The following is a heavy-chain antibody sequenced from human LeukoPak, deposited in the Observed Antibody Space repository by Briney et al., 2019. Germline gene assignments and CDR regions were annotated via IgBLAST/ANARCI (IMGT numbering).Heavy chain of an antibody. CDR2: IYHSGST. CDR1: GGSISSSNW. CDR3: ARCSGSYHEPYDY. V-gene: IGHV4-4*02. Sequence: SETLSLTCAVSGGSISSSNWWSWVRPPPGKGLEWIGEIYHSGSTNYNPSLKSRVTISVDTSKNQFSLKLSSVTAADTAVYYCARCSGSYHEPYDYWGQGTLVTVSS. D-gene: IGHD3-10*02. J-gene: IGHJ4*02.